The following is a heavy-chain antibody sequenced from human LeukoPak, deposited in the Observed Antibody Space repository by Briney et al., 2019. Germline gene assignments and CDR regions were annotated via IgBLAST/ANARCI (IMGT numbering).Heavy chain of an antibody. V-gene: IGHV4-39*01. CDR1: GGSISSTNYF. D-gene: IGHD3-10*01. CDR2: MFYSGTT. Sequence: PSETLSLTCTVSGGSISSTNYFWGWIRQPPGKGLDWIGSMFYSGTTYYNPSLKSRVTISVDTSKNQVSLKLNSVTAADTAVYYCARHSDRLQSGENAFDIWGQGTTVTVSS. J-gene: IGHJ3*02. CDR3: ARHSDRLQSGENAFDI.